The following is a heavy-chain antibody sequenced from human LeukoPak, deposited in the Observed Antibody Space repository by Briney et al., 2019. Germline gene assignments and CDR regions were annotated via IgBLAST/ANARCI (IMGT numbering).Heavy chain of an antibody. V-gene: IGHV4-38-2*02. J-gene: IGHJ4*02. Sequence: PSETLSLTCTVSGYSISSGYYWGWIRQPPGKGLEWIGSIYHSGSTYYNPSLKSRVTISADTSKNQFSLKLSSVTAADTAVYYCARIVTIFGVVLDYWGQGTLVTVSS. CDR3: ARIVTIFGVVLDY. D-gene: IGHD3-3*01. CDR1: GYSISSGYY. CDR2: IYHSGST.